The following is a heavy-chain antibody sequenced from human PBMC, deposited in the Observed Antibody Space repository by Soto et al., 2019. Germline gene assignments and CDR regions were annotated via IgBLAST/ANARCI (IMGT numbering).Heavy chain of an antibody. CDR2: IIPIFGTA. CDR3: ARSRRGDYDSSGEGAFDI. Sequence: QVQLVQSGAEVKKPGSSVKVSCKASGGTFSSYAISWVRQAPGQGLEWMGGIIPIFGTANYTQKFQGRVTITADESTSTAYMELSSLRSEDTAVYYCARSRRGDYDSSGEGAFDIWGQGTMVTVSS. J-gene: IGHJ3*02. V-gene: IGHV1-69*01. D-gene: IGHD3-22*01. CDR1: GGTFSSYA.